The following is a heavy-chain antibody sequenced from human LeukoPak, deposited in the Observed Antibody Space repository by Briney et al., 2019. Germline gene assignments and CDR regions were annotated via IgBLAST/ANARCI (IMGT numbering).Heavy chain of an antibody. D-gene: IGHD3-22*01. V-gene: IGHV3-66*04. Sequence: PGGSLRPSCAASGFTVGSNYMSWVRQAPGKGLEWVSIIYRGGSTNYADSVKGRFTISRDTSKNTLYLQMNSLRAEDTAVYYCARLSANSSAYFFDYWGQGTLVTVSS. J-gene: IGHJ4*02. CDR1: GFTVGSNY. CDR2: IYRGGST. CDR3: ARLSANSSAYFFDY.